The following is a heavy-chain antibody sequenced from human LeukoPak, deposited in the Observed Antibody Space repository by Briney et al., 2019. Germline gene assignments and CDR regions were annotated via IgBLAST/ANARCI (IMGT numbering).Heavy chain of an antibody. J-gene: IGHJ6*03. CDR2: ISGSGGST. V-gene: IGHV3-23*01. D-gene: IGHD4-23*01. CDR1: GFTFSSYG. Sequence: GGSLRLSCAASGFTFSSYGMSWVRQAPGKGLEWVSVISGSGGSTYYADSVKGRFTISRDNSKNTLYLQMNSLRAEDTAVYYCARDYGGNAGLYYYYYMDVWGKGTTVTISS. CDR3: ARDYGGNAGLYYYYYMDV.